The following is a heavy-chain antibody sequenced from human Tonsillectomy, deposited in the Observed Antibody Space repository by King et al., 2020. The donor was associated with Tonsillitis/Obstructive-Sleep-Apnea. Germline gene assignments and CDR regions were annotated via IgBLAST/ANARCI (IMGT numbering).Heavy chain of an antibody. CDR3: ARVSGGALDYYMDV. CDR1: GYKFTIYW. V-gene: IGHV5-10-1*01. CDR2: IDPIDSYT. Sequence: VQLVESGTEVKKPGESLRISCKGSGYKFTIYWITWVRQMPGKGLEWMGRIDPIDSYTNYSPSFQGHATISADKSISTAYLQWSSLKASDTATYYCARVSGGALDYYMDVWGKGTTVTVSS. D-gene: IGHD2-15*01. J-gene: IGHJ6*03.